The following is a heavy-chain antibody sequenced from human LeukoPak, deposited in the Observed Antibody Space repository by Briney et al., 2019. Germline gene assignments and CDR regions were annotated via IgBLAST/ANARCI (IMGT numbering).Heavy chain of an antibody. CDR3: ARDSAIAVAGHFDY. D-gene: IGHD6-19*01. V-gene: IGHV1-2*02. Sequence: ASVKVSCKASGYTFTGYYMHWVRQAPGQGLEWMGWINPNSGGTNYAQKFQGRVTMTRDTSISTAYMELSSLRSEDTAVYYCARDSAIAVAGHFDYWGQGTLVTVSS. CDR2: INPNSGGT. CDR1: GYTFTGYY. J-gene: IGHJ4*02.